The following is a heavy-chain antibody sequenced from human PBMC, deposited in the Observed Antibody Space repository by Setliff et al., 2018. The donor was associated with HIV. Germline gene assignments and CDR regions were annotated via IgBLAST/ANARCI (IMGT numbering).Heavy chain of an antibody. V-gene: IGHV1-18*01. CDR2: IGSYSGYT. D-gene: IGHD3-3*01. Sequence: GASVKVSCKASNYTLINYGVSWVRQAPGQGLEWMGWIGSYSGYTIYAQKFQDRLTMTTDTSTTTASMELRSLRSDDTAVYFCARDVGGFTVFAVPRGGFDPWGQGTLVTVS. CDR3: ARDVGGFTVFAVPRGGFDP. CDR1: NYTLINYG. J-gene: IGHJ5*02.